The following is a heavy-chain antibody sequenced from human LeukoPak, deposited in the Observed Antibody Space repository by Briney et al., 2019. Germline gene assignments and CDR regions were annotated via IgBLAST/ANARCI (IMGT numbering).Heavy chain of an antibody. CDR2: IKSDGIST. J-gene: IGHJ4*02. Sequence: GGSLRLSCAASGWTLSSYWMHWVRQAPGKGLVWVSRIKSDGISTNYADSVKGRFTISRDNAKNTFYLQMNSLRADDTAIYYYVLEASCRGCSCPEEGGQGTLVTVSS. CDR1: GWTLSSYW. V-gene: IGHV3-74*01. D-gene: IGHD2-2*01. CDR3: VLEASCRGCSCPEE.